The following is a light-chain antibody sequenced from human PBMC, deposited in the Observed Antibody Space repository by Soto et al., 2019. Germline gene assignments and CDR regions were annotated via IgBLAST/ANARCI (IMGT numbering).Light chain of an antibody. J-gene: IGKJ1*01. CDR1: HTISSSY. CDR2: GIS. V-gene: IGKV3-20*01. CDR3: QQYVTPSPRT. Sequence: EIVLTQSPGTLSLSPGERATLSCRASHTISSSYLAWYQQKPGQAPRLLMYGISRRATGIPDRFSGSGSGTDFTLTITRLEPEDFAVYYSQQYVTPSPRTFGQGTKVDIK.